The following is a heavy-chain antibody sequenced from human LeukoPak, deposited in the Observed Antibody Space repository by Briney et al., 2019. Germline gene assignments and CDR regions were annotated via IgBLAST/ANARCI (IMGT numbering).Heavy chain of an antibody. V-gene: IGHV4-34*01. Sequence: KPSETLSLTCAVYGGSFRGYYWSWIRQPPGKGLEWIGEINHSGSTNYNPSLKSRVTISVDTSKNQFSLKLSSVTAADTAVYYCVRGGRAHRYWGQGTLVTVSS. CDR1: GGSFRGYY. CDR2: INHSGST. D-gene: IGHD1-14*01. CDR3: VRGGRAHRY. J-gene: IGHJ4*02.